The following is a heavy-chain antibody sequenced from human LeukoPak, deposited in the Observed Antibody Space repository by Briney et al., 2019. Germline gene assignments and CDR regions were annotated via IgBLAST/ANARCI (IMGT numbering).Heavy chain of an antibody. CDR3: ARDGYSYGYGMDV. D-gene: IGHD5-18*01. Sequence: PGGSLRLSCAASGFTFSSYDMHWVRQATGKVLEWVSAIGTAGDTYYPGSVKGRFTISRENAKNSLYLQMNSLRAGDTAVYYSARDGYSYGYGMDVWGQGTTVTVSS. V-gene: IGHV3-13*01. CDR1: GFTFSSYD. J-gene: IGHJ6*02. CDR2: IGTAGDT.